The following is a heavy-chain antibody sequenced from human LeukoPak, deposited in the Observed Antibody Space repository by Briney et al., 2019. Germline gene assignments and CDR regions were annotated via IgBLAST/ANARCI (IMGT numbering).Heavy chain of an antibody. CDR2: VHLNGGGT. J-gene: IGHJ3*01. CDR3: ATAQRCSGGTCYAWTDALHV. CDR1: GHIFTVDS. D-gene: IGHD2-15*01. Sequence: ASVKVSCTASGHIFTVDSIHWVRQAPGQGLEWLGWVHLNGGGTYRAQKFEGRVTMTKGSSISTASMELSGLTSDDTAVYYCATAQRCSGGTCYAWTDALHVWGQGTMVIVSS. V-gene: IGHV1-2*02.